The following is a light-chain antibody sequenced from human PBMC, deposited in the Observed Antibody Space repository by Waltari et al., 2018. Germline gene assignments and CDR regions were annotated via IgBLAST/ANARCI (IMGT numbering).Light chain of an antibody. V-gene: IGKV3-20*01. Sequence: EIVLTQSPGTLFLSPGERATLSCRASQTVGKNYLAWFQQRPGQPPRLLIYDASARATGIPDRFSGSGSGTDFTLTISRLEPEDFAVYYCQHYDTSPLTFGQGTKVEIK. CDR1: QTVGKNY. CDR3: QHYDTSPLT. J-gene: IGKJ1*01. CDR2: DAS.